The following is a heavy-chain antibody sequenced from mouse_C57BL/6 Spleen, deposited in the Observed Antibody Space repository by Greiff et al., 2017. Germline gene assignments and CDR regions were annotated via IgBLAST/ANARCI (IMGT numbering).Heavy chain of an antibody. CDR1: GYAFSSYW. J-gene: IGHJ3*01. CDR3: ARAGEYGGEAWFAY. CDR2: IYPGDGDT. D-gene: IGHD1-2*01. V-gene: IGHV1-80*01. Sequence: VKLVESGAELVKPGASVKISCKASGYAFSSYWMNWVKQRPGKGLEWIGQIYPGDGDTNYNGKFKGKATLTADKSSSTAYMQLSSLTSEDSAVYFCARAGEYGGEAWFAYWGQGTLVTVSS.